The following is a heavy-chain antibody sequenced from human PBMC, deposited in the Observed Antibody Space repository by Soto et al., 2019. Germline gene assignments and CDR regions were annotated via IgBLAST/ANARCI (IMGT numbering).Heavy chain of an antibody. V-gene: IGHV4-38-2*01. Sequence: ETLSLTCSVSGYSIGSGYYWSWIRQSPGKGLEWIGSIYHAGSVYYNPSLNGRVALSMDTSKNHFSLKLTSVTAADTAVYYCARTFDYYGMDVWGQGTKVTVYS. J-gene: IGHJ6*02. CDR1: GYSIGSGYY. CDR3: ARTFDYYGMDV. CDR2: IYHAGSV.